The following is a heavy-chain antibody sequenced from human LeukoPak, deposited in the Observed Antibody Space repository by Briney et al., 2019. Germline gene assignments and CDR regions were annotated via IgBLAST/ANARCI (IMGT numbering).Heavy chain of an antibody. CDR3: ARQLSYGDPYYFDY. D-gene: IGHD4-17*01. J-gene: IGHJ4*02. Sequence: HGASLNISCKGSGYSFTSYWIGWVRQMPGKGLEWMGIIYPGDSDTRYSPSCQGQVTISADKSISTAYLQWSSLKASDAAMYYCARQLSYGDPYYFDYWGQGTLVTVSS. V-gene: IGHV5-51*01. CDR2: IYPGDSDT. CDR1: GYSFTSYW.